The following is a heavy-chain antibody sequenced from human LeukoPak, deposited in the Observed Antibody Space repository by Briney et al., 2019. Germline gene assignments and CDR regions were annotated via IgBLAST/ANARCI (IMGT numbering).Heavy chain of an antibody. Sequence: GESLKISCKGSGYSFTSYWIGWVRQMPGKGLEWMGLIYPGDSDTRYSPSFQGQVTISADKSISTAYLQWSSLKASDTAMYYCATSSQFIAAAGEYFQHWGQGTLVTVSS. D-gene: IGHD6-13*01. J-gene: IGHJ1*01. CDR1: GYSFTSYW. CDR2: IYPGDSDT. V-gene: IGHV5-51*01. CDR3: ATSSQFIAAAGEYFQH.